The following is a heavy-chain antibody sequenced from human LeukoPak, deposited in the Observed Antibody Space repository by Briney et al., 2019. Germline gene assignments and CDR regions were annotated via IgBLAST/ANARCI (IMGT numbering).Heavy chain of an antibody. CDR1: GYAFTGYY. CDR2: INPNSGGT. V-gene: IGHV1-2*02. CDR3: AIDPRGYSYGIDAFDI. D-gene: IGHD5-18*01. J-gene: IGHJ3*02. Sequence: ASVKVSCKASGYAFTGYYMHWVRQAPGQGLEWMGWINPNSGGTNYAQKFQGRVTMTRDTSISTAYMELSRLRSDDTAVYYCAIDPRGYSYGIDAFDIWGQGTVVTVSS.